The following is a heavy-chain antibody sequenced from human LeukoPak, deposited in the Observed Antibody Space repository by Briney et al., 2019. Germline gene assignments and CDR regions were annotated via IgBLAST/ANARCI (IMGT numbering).Heavy chain of an antibody. D-gene: IGHD2-2*01. CDR1: GFTFSSYS. V-gene: IGHV3-21*01. J-gene: IGHJ4*02. Sequence: GGSLRLSCAASGFTFSSYSMNWVRQAPGKGLEWVSSISSSSSYIYYADSVKGRFTISRDNAKNSLYLQMNSLRAEDTAVYYCARVVVPAATEYYFDYWGQGTLVTVSS. CDR2: ISSSSSYI. CDR3: ARVVVPAATEYYFDY.